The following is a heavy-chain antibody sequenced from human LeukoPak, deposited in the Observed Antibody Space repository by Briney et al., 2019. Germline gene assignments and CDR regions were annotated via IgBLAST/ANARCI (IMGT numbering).Heavy chain of an antibody. V-gene: IGHV4-34*01. J-gene: IGHJ5*02. CDR2: INHSGST. Sequence: SETLSLTCAVYGGSFSGYYWSWIRQPPGKGLEWIGEINHSGSTNYNPSLKSRVTISVDTSKNQFSLKLSSVTAADRAVYYCARGRETTRFDPWGQGTLVTVSS. CDR3: ARGRETTRFDP. CDR1: GGSFSGYY. D-gene: IGHD4-17*01.